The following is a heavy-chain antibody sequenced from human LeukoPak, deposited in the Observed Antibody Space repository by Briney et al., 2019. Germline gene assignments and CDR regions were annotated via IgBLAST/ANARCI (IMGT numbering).Heavy chain of an antibody. J-gene: IGHJ4*02. CDR3: VKDQNYQLRL. Sequence: GGSLRLSCAASGFPFVKSWMHWVRQAPGKGLVWVSRIHNDGSGTTYADSVKDRFTISRDNAKNTLFLQMNSLRAEDTATYYCVKDQNYQLRLWGQGTLVTVSS. CDR2: IHNDGSGT. CDR1: GFPFVKSW. D-gene: IGHD2-2*01. V-gene: IGHV3-74*03.